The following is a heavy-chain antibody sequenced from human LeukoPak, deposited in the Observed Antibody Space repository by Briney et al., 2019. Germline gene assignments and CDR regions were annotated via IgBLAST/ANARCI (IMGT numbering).Heavy chain of an antibody. Sequence: GGSLRLSCAASGFTFSTYWMSWVRQASGKGLEWVANIKQDGSEKYYVDSVKGRFTMSRDNAKNSLYLQMNSLRAEDTAVYYCARAYSSGLNWFDPWGQGTLVSVSS. CDR2: IKQDGSEK. CDR3: ARAYSSGLNWFDP. V-gene: IGHV3-7*01. J-gene: IGHJ5*02. D-gene: IGHD6-19*01. CDR1: GFTFSTYW.